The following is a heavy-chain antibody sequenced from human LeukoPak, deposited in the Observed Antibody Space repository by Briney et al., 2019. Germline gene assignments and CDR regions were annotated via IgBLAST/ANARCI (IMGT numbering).Heavy chain of an antibody. J-gene: IGHJ5*02. V-gene: IGHV3-30*19. CDR2: ISYDGSNK. CDR3: ARDFTKYQLLFPWLDP. CDR1: GFTFSAYW. Sequence: PGGSLRLSCAGSGFTFSAYWMTWVRQAPGKGLEWVAVISYDGSNKYYADSVKGRFTISRDNSKNTLYLQMNSLRAEDTAVYYCARDFTKYQLLFPWLDPWGQGTLVTVSS. D-gene: IGHD2-2*01.